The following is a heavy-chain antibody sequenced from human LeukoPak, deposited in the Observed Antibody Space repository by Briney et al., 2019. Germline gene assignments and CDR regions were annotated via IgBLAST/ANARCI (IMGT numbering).Heavy chain of an antibody. D-gene: IGHD3-3*01. V-gene: IGHV3-7*01. CDR3: ARVLEYYDFWSGYPNY. Sequence: PGGSLRLSCAASGFTFSSYWMSWVRLAPGRGLDWVANINQGGSDKYYVDSVEGRFTISRDNAKNSLYLQMNSLRAEDTAVYYCARVLEYYDFWSGYPNYWGQGTLVTVSS. CDR2: INQGGSDK. CDR1: GFTFSSYW. J-gene: IGHJ4*02.